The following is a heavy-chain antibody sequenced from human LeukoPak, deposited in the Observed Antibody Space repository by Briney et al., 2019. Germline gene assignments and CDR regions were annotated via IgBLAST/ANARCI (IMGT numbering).Heavy chain of an antibody. D-gene: IGHD2-2*01. CDR1: GFTFSSYE. Sequence: PGGSLRPSCAASGFTFSSYEMNWVRQAPGKGLEWVSYISSSGSTTHYADSVKGRFIISRDNAKNSLYLQMNSLRAEDTAVYYCARVGDICSSTSCYAGGCWGQGTLVTVSS. CDR3: ARVGDICSSTSCYAGGC. J-gene: IGHJ4*02. CDR2: ISSSGSTT. V-gene: IGHV3-48*03.